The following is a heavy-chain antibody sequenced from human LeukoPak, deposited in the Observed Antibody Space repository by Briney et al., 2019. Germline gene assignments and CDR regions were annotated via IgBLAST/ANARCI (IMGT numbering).Heavy chain of an antibody. CDR3: ASDSPHYGMDV. CDR2: ISPSSTTI. Sequence: GGSLRLSCAASGFTFSPYSMNWVRQAPGKGLEWVSYISPSSTTIYYADSVKGRFVISRDNAKNSLYLQMSSLRAEDTAVYHCASDSPHYGMDVWGQGTTVTVSS. CDR1: GFTFSPYS. J-gene: IGHJ6*02. V-gene: IGHV3-48*04.